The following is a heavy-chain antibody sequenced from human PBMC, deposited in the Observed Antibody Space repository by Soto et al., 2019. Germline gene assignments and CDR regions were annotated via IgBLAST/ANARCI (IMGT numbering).Heavy chain of an antibody. CDR1: GFTFSSYA. V-gene: IGHV3-30-3*01. CDR3: ARATDRWEYDAFDI. CDR2: ISYDGSNK. Sequence: QVQLVESGGGVVQPGRSLRLSCAASGFTFSSYAMHWVRQAPGKGLEWVAVISYDGSNKYYADSVKGRFTISRDNSKNTLYLQMNSLRAEDTAVYYCARATDRWEYDAFDIWGQGTMVTVSS. J-gene: IGHJ3*02. D-gene: IGHD1-26*01.